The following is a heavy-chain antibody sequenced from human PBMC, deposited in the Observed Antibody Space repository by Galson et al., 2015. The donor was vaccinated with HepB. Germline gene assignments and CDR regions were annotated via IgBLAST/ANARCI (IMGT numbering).Heavy chain of an antibody. D-gene: IGHD3-22*01. J-gene: IGHJ6*02. CDR3: ARDDSSGYHGDYYYYGMDV. CDR1: GFTFSSYE. Sequence: SLRLSCAASGFTFSSYEMNWVRQAPGKGLEWVSYISSSGSTIYYADSVKGRFTISRDNAKNSLYLQMNSLRAEDTAVYYCARDDSSGYHGDYYYYGMDVWGQGTTVTVSS. CDR2: ISSSGSTI. V-gene: IGHV3-48*03.